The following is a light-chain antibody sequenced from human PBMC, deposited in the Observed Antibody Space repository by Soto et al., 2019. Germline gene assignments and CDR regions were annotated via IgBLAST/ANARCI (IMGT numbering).Light chain of an antibody. CDR2: GAS. CDR1: QDISNF. CDR3: QQSHSNPQT. Sequence: DIQVTQSPSSLSASVGDSVTLTCRASQDISNFLNWYQQRPGKAPNLLIYGASSLQSGVPSRFSGSGSGTGFTLTISRLQPEEFAIYCCQQSHSNPQTFGQGTTVEIK. V-gene: IGKV1-39*01. J-gene: IGKJ1*01.